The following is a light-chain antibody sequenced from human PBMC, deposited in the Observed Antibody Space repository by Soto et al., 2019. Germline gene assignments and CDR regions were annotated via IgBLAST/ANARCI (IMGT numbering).Light chain of an antibody. V-gene: IGKV1-5*03. J-gene: IGKJ1*01. Sequence: DIQMTQSPSTLSASVGDRVTITCPASQSISSWLAWYQQKPGKAPKLLMYKASSLESGVPSRFSGSGSGTECTLTISSLQPDDFATCYCQQYNSYWTLGQGTKVELQ. CDR1: QSISSW. CDR2: KAS. CDR3: QQYNSYWT.